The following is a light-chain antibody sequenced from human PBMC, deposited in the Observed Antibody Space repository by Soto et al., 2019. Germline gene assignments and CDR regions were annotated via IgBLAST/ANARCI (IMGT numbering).Light chain of an antibody. CDR2: DVS. V-gene: IGLV2-14*03. Sequence: QSALTQPASVSGSPGQSITFSCTGTSSDIGAYNFVSWYQQRPGKAPKLMIFDVSVRPSGVSNRFSGSKSGNTASLTISGLQTEDEADYYCSSYARDNTPCVVFGGGTKLTVL. CDR3: SSYARDNTPCVV. CDR1: SSDIGAYNF. J-gene: IGLJ2*01.